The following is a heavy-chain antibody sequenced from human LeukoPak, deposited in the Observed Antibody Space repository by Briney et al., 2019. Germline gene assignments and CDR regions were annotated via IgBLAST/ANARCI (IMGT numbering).Heavy chain of an antibody. CDR1: GFTFSTYS. CDR2: ISSSSSYI. CDR3: ARAGKSSSWQNDAFDI. Sequence: GGSLRLSCAASGFTFSTYSMNWVRQAPGKGLEWVSSISSSSSYIYYADSVKGRFTTSRDNAKNSLYLQMNSLRAEDTAVYYCARAGKSSSWQNDAFDIWGQGTMVTVSS. J-gene: IGHJ3*02. V-gene: IGHV3-21*01. D-gene: IGHD6-13*01.